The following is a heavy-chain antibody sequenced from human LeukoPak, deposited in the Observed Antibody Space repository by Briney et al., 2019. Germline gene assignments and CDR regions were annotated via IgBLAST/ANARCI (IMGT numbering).Heavy chain of an antibody. J-gene: IGHJ4*02. D-gene: IGHD3-10*01. CDR1: GGSFSGYY. V-gene: IGHV4-34*01. Sequence: PSETLSLTCAVYGGSFSGYYWSWIRQPPGKGLEWIGEINHSGSTNYNPSLKSRVTISVDTSKNQFSLKLSSVTAADTAVYYCARLVLKALWFGLPRRYYFDYWGQGTLVTVSS. CDR2: INHSGST. CDR3: ARLVLKALWFGLPRRYYFDY.